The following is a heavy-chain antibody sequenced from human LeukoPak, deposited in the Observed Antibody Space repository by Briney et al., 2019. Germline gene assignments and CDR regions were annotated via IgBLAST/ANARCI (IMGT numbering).Heavy chain of an antibody. CDR2: IKSKTVGETR. CDR1: GLTFSNAW. Sequence: GGSLRLSCAVSGLTFSNAWMSWVRQAPGKGLEWVGRIKSKTVGETREYAAPVQGRFTISRDDSENTVYLQMTSLKNEDTAVYYCTTGPGNSGYWGQGTLVTVSS. J-gene: IGHJ4*02. D-gene: IGHD4-23*01. V-gene: IGHV3-15*01. CDR3: TTGPGNSGY.